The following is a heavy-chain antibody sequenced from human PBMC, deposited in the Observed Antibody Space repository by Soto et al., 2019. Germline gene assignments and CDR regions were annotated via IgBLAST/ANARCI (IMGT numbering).Heavy chain of an antibody. CDR3: ARQSYDSSDYFDY. CDR1: GDSISSRTYY. V-gene: IGHV4-39*01. J-gene: IGHJ4*02. D-gene: IGHD3-22*01. CDR2: VYYSGTT. Sequence: QVQLQESGPGLVKPSETLSLTCTVSGDSISSRTYYWGWIRQPPGKGLEWIGSVYYSGTTYYNPSLNSRVTISVDTSRIQFSLKLISVTAGDTAVYYCARQSYDSSDYFDYWGQGTLVTVSS.